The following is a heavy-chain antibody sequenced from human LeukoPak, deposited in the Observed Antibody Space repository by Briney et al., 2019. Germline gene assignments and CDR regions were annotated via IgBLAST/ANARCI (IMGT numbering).Heavy chain of an antibody. CDR1: GYTFTSHG. D-gene: IGHD3-22*01. CDR2: ISVYNGNT. Sequence: GASVTVSCKASGYTFTSHGFSWVRQAPAQGLEWMGLISVYNGNTNHAQKLQGRVTMTTDTSTSTADIELRSLRSDDTAVYYCARSRCYDSDSSCYYVSRCIVGANVDYWGQGPLVTVSS. CDR3: ARSRCYDSDSSCYYVSRCIVGANVDY. J-gene: IGHJ4*02. V-gene: IGHV1-18*01.